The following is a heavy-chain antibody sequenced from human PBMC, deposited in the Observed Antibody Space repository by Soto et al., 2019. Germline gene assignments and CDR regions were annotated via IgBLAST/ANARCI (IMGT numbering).Heavy chain of an antibody. CDR3: ARKGGVAAAFSRYDH. J-gene: IGHJ5*02. D-gene: IGHD6-13*01. CDR1: GYSFTSYW. CDR2: IYPGDSDT. V-gene: IGHV5-51*01. Sequence: EVQLVQSGAEVKKPGASLKISCKGSGYSFTSYWIGWVRQMTGKGLEWRGIIYPGDSDTRYSPSLQGQVTISADKSIRTAYLHGSRRQASDTALYYWARKGGVAAAFSRYDHGGQGPLDTVSS.